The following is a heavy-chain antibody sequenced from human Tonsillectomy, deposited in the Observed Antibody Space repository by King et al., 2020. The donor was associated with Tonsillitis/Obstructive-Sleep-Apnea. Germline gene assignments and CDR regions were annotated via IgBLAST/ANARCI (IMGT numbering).Heavy chain of an antibody. CDR2: IDPSDSYT. D-gene: IGHD2-15*01. V-gene: IGHV5-10-1*01. Sequence: VQLVESGAEVKKPGESLRISCKGSGYSFTNYWISWVRQMPGKGLEWMGRIDPSDSYTNYSPSFQGHVTISADKTISTADLQWSSLKASDTAMYYCARRVRSGVTPTPFDYWGQGTLVTVSS. J-gene: IGHJ4*02. CDR1: GYSFTNYW. CDR3: ARRVRSGVTPTPFDY.